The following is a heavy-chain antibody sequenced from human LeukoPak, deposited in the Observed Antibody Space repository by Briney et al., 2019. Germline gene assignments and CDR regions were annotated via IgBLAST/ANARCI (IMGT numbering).Heavy chain of an antibody. D-gene: IGHD3-22*01. V-gene: IGHV4-59*01. CDR3: ARWDSSADFFDH. CDR1: GGSISSYY. CDR2: IYHSGST. J-gene: IGHJ4*02. Sequence: SETLSLTCSVSGGSISSYYWSWIRQPPGKGLEWIGYIYHSGSTNYNPSLKSRVTISEDTSKNQFSLKLRSVTAADTAVYSCARWDSSADFFDHWGQGNLVTVSS.